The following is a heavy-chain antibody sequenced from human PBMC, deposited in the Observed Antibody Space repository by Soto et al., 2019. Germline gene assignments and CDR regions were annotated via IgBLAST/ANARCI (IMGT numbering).Heavy chain of an antibody. CDR1: GYTFTNSD. Sequence: ASVKVSCKASGYTFTNSDINWVRQATGQGLEWMGWMNPNSGNTGYAQKFQGRVTMASNTSISTAYMELSSLRSEDTAVYYCARGGSGSYRKPYYYYYYMDVWGKGTTVTVSS. CDR3: ARGGSGSYRKPYYYYYYMDV. D-gene: IGHD3-10*01. V-gene: IGHV1-8*01. J-gene: IGHJ6*03. CDR2: MNPNSGNT.